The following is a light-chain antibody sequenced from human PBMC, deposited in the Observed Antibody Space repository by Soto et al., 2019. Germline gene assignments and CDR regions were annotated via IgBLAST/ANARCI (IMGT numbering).Light chain of an antibody. CDR1: QSICTT. Sequence: EIVFTQSPSTLSLSPGEGATLSCRASQSICTTLAWYQKKSGQAPRLLIYDASTRAYGIPDRFSGSGSGTDFSLTISRLEPEDFAVYYCQQYAGSLYTFAQGTKVDIK. CDR3: QQYAGSLYT. CDR2: DAS. J-gene: IGKJ2*01. V-gene: IGKV3-20*01.